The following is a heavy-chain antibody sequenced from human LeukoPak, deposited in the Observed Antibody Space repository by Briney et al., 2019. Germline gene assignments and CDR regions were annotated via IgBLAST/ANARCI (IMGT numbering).Heavy chain of an antibody. CDR1: GDSISGYY. D-gene: IGHD4-17*01. V-gene: IGHV4-59*08. CDR2: IFHSGST. J-gene: IGHJ1*01. Sequence: PSETLSLTCTVSGDSISGYYWSWVRQPPGKGLEWIGCIFHSGSTKYNPSLESRVTISIDASNSQFSVGLSSVTAADTAVYYCARLATYGDFSDWGQGTLVTVSS. CDR3: ARLATYGDFSD.